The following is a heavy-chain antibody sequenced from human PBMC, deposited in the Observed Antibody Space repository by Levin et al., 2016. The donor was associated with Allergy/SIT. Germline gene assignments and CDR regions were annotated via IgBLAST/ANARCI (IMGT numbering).Heavy chain of an antibody. CDR3: ARHRSSGLDY. CDR1: GGSISSYY. V-gene: IGHV4-59*08. J-gene: IGHJ4*02. D-gene: IGHD6-19*01. Sequence: SETLSLTCTVSGGSISSYYWSWIRQPPGKGLEWIGYIYYSGSTNYNPSLKSRVTISVDTSKNQFSLRLSSVTAADTAVYYCARHRSSGLDYWGQGTLVTVSS. CDR2: IYYSGST.